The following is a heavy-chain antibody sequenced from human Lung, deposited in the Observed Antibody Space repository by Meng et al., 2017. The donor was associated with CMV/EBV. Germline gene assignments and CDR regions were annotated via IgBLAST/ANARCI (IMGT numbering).Heavy chain of an antibody. CDR1: GFTFSSYA. CDR3: AKDRVARWLAAEVDYSGIDS. J-gene: IGHJ6*02. D-gene: IGHD6-19*01. CDR2: VYYDGSNQ. Sequence: GGPXRFXCAPFGFTFSSYALHWVRQAPGKGLEWVALVYYDGSNQYYSDPVRGRFNISRDNSKNTLFLQMNSLGGEDTGVYYCAKDRVARWLAAEVDYSGIDSXGQAXTVTVSS. V-gene: IGHV3-33*06.